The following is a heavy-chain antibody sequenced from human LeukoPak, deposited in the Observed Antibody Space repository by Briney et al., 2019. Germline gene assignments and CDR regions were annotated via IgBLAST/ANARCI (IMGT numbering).Heavy chain of an antibody. V-gene: IGHV1-3*01. CDR1: GYTFTSYA. CDR3: ARGEAATDSFDY. CDR2: INAGNGNT. D-gene: IGHD6-25*01. J-gene: IGHJ4*02. Sequence: ASVKVSCKVSGYTFTSYAMHWVRQAPGQRLEWMGWINAGNGNTKYSQKFQGRVTITRDTSASTAYMELSSLRSEDTAVYYCARGEAATDSFDYWGQGTLVTVSS.